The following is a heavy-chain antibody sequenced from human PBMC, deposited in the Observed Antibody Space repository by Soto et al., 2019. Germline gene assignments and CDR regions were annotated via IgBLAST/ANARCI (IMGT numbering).Heavy chain of an antibody. CDR3: ARSIVVVPAAIPAEDYYFDY. CDR2: INAGNGNT. J-gene: IGHJ4*02. D-gene: IGHD2-2*02. Sequence: QVQLVQSGAEVKKPGASVKVSCKASGYTFTSYAMHWVRQAPGQRLEWMGWINAGNGNTKYSQKFQGRVTITRDTSASTAYMELSSLRSEDTAVYYCARSIVVVPAAIPAEDYYFDYWGQGTLVTVPS. V-gene: IGHV1-3*01. CDR1: GYTFTSYA.